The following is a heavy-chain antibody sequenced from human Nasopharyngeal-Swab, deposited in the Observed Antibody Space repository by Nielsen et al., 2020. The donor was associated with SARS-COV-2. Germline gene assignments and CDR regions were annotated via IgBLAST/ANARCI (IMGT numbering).Heavy chain of an antibody. D-gene: IGHD2-15*01. CDR2: ISGSGGST. J-gene: IGHJ4*02. CDR3: ATPGTRCSGDSCDMWVFDY. V-gene: IGHV3-23*01. Sequence: GESLKISCAASGFTFSTYAMTWVRQAPGKGLEWVSAISGSGGSTYYADSVKGRFTISRDNSKNTLYLQMSSLRAEDTAIYYRATPGTRCSGDSCDMWVFDYWGQGTQVTVSS. CDR1: GFTFSTYA.